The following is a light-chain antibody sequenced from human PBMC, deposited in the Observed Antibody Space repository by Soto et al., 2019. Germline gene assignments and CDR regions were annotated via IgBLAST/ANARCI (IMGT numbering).Light chain of an antibody. CDR1: QSISTW. J-gene: IGKJ3*01. V-gene: IGKV1-5*01. CDR2: DAS. CDR3: QPYNYYST. Sequence: DVQMTQSPSTLSASIGDKVTITCRASQSISTWLAWYQQKPGKAPKLLIYDASSLESEVPSRFSGSGSGTEFPLTINSMQPDAIANSYCQPYNYYSTFGPGAKVDIK.